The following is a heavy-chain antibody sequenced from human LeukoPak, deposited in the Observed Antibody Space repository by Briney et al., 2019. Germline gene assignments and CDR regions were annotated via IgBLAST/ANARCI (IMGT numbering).Heavy chain of an antibody. J-gene: IGHJ3*02. Sequence: GASVKVSCKASGYTFTSYEINWVRQSTGQGLEWMGWMNPNSGNTGYAQKFQGRVTMTRNTSISTAYMELSSLRSEDTAVYYCASAISLRYFDWLHAADAFDIWGQGTMVTVSS. CDR2: MNPNSGNT. V-gene: IGHV1-8*01. CDR3: ASAISLRYFDWLHAADAFDI. D-gene: IGHD3-9*01. CDR1: GYTFTSYE.